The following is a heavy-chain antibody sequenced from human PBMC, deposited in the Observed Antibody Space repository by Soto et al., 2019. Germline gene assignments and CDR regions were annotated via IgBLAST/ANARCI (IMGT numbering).Heavy chain of an antibody. D-gene: IGHD6-13*01. CDR3: AMTPLGIAAAGTDY. V-gene: IGHV3-23*01. Sequence: GGSLRLSCAASGFTFSSYAMIWVRQAPGKGLEWVSAISGSGGSTYYADSVKGRFTISRDNSKNTLYLQMNSLRAEDTAVYYCAMTPLGIAAAGTDYWGQGTLVTVSS. CDR1: GFTFSSYA. CDR2: ISGSGGST. J-gene: IGHJ4*02.